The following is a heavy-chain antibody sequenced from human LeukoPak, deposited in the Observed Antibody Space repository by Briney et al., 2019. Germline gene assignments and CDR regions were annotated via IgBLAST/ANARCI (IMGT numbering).Heavy chain of an antibody. CDR2: ISASGSTI. V-gene: IGHV3-48*03. CDR1: GFSFSSYE. J-gene: IGHJ4*02. Sequence: QPGGSLRLSCAASGFSFSSYEMNWVRQAPGKGLEWVSYISASGSTIYYADCVKGRFTFSRDNSKNLLYLQMNSLRAEDTAVYYCARGQWLVRGVYFDYWGQGTLVSVSS. D-gene: IGHD6-19*01. CDR3: ARGQWLVRGVYFDY.